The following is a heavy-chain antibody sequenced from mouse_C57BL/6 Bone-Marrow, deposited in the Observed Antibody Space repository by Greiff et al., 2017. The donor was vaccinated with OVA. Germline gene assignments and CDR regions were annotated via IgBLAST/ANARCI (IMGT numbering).Heavy chain of an antibody. J-gene: IGHJ1*03. CDR1: GFTFSSYA. V-gene: IGHV5-9-1*02. CDR3: TIYYYGSSGYFDV. CDR2: ISSGGDYI. Sequence: EVNLVESGEGLVKPGGSLKLSCAASGFTFSSYAMSWVRQTPEKRLEWVAYISSGGDYIYYADTVKGRFTISRDNARNTLYLQMSSLKSEDTAMYYCTIYYYGSSGYFDVWGTGTTVTVSS. D-gene: IGHD1-1*01.